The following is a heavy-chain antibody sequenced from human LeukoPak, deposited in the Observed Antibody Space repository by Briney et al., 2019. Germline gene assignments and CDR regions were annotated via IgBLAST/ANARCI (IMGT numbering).Heavy chain of an antibody. CDR3: AGVRFWYYFDY. D-gene: IGHD3-3*01. J-gene: IGHJ4*02. Sequence: GGSLRLSCAASGFTFGSYAMHWVRQAPGKGLEWVAVISYDGSNKYYADSVKGRFTISRDNSKNTLYLQMNSLRAEDTAVYYCAGVRFWYYFDYWGQGTLVTVSS. CDR2: ISYDGSNK. V-gene: IGHV3-30*04. CDR1: GFTFGSYA.